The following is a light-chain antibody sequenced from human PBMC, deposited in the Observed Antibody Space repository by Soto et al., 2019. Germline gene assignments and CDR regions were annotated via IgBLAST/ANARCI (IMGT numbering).Light chain of an antibody. CDR2: AAS. J-gene: IGKJ5*01. Sequence: DIQMTQSPSSVSASAGDRVTITCRASQSISSYLNWYQQKPGKAPKLXIYAASSLQSGVPSRFSGSGSGTDFTLTISSLQPEDFATYYCQQSYSTPSITLGQGTRLEIK. V-gene: IGKV1-39*01. CDR1: QSISSY. CDR3: QQSYSTPSIT.